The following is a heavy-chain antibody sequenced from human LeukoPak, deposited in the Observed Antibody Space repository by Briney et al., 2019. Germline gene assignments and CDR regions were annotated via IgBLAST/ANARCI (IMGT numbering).Heavy chain of an antibody. Sequence: ASVKVSCKVSGRTFSSYAISWVRQAPGQGLEWMGRIIPIFGIANYAQKFQGRVTIPADKSTSTAYMEPSSLRSEDTAVYYCVVVAATGDAFDIWGQGTMVTVSS. D-gene: IGHD2-15*01. CDR2: IIPIFGIA. J-gene: IGHJ3*02. CDR1: GRTFSSYA. CDR3: VVVAATGDAFDI. V-gene: IGHV1-69*04.